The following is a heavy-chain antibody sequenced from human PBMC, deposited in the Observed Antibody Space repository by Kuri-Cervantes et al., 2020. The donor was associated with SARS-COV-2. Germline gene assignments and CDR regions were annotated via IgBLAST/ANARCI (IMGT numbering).Heavy chain of an antibody. CDR2: NYHSGNT. D-gene: IGHD6-13*01. CDR3: ARGALWIAAAGRSWYFDL. CDR1: GGSFSGYY. J-gene: IGHJ2*01. Sequence: ESLKISCAVYGGSFSGYYWSWIRQPPGKGLEWIGYNYHSGNTNYNPSLKSRVSISVDMSRNQFSLKLRSVTAADTAVYYCARGALWIAAAGRSWYFDLWGRGTLVTVSS. V-gene: IGHV4-59*01.